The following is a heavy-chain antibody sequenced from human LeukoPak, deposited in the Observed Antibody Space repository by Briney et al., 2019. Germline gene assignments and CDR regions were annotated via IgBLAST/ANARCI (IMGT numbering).Heavy chain of an antibody. CDR2: IYSGGST. Sequence: PGGSLRLSCAASGFTVSSNYMSWVRQAPGKGLEWVSVIYSGGSTYYADSVKGRFTISRDNSKNTLYLQMNSLRAEDTAVYYCARVTLRGGYNSGWYSSRKEYGMDVWGQGTTVTVSS. D-gene: IGHD6-19*01. V-gene: IGHV3-66*01. CDR1: GFTVSSNY. CDR3: ARVTLRGGYNSGWYSSRKEYGMDV. J-gene: IGHJ6*02.